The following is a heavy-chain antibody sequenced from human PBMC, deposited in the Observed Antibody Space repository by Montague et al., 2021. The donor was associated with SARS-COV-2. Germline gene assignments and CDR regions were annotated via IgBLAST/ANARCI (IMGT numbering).Heavy chain of an antibody. CDR1: GFTFSSYG. Sequence: SLRLSCAASGFTFSSYGMHWVRQAPGKGLEWVAVISYDGSNKYYADSAKGRFTISRHNSKNTLYLQMNSLRAEDTAVYYCARDRRMWDISGYYYGMDVWGQGTTVTVSS. D-gene: IGHD1-26*01. J-gene: IGHJ6*02. CDR2: ISYDGSNK. CDR3: ARDRRMWDISGYYYGMDV. V-gene: IGHV3-30*03.